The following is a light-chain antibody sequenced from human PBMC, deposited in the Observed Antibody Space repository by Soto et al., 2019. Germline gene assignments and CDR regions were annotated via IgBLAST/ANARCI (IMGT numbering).Light chain of an antibody. Sequence: QSALTQPASVSGSPGQSITISCTGTRSDIGAYNFVSWYQQHPGKAPKLMIYDVSIRPSGVSHRFSGSKSGNTASLTISGLQAEDEADYYCISYAGSSTLVVFGGGTKLTVL. CDR1: RSDIGAYNF. CDR3: ISYAGSSTLVV. CDR2: DVS. J-gene: IGLJ2*01. V-gene: IGLV2-14*01.